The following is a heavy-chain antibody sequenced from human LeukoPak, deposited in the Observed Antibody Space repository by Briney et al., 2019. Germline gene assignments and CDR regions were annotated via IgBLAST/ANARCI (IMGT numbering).Heavy chain of an antibody. CDR2: ISSVSSTI. CDR1: GFTFSSYW. Sequence: GGSLRLSCAASGFTFSSYWMSWVRQAPGKGLEWISFISSVSSTIFYADSVKGRFNISRDNVKNSLYLQMNGLRAEDTAVYYCARVHGGYPFDQWGQGTLVTVSS. V-gene: IGHV3-48*01. D-gene: IGHD2-15*01. J-gene: IGHJ4*02. CDR3: ARVHGGYPFDQ.